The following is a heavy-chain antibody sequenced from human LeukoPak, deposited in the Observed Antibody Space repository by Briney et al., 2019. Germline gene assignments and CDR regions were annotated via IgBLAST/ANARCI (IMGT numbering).Heavy chain of an antibody. CDR2: TRYSAVST. V-gene: IGHV3-23*01. CDR1: GFPFSTYA. Sequence: GGVLRLSCAASGFPFSTYALSWIGQAPGKGLEWVCITRYSAVSTIYAEPVKDRFSIARENSQKTLFLQMNSLKVDDTAVYYCTRGSPPIWQQTSAWGQGTLVTVSS. CDR3: TRGSPPIWQQTSA. J-gene: IGHJ4*02. D-gene: IGHD6-13*01.